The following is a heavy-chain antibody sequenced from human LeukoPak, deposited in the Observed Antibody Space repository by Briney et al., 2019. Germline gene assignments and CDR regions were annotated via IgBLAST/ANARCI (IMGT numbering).Heavy chain of an antibody. CDR1: GYTLTELS. D-gene: IGHD1-20*01. V-gene: IGHV1-24*01. CDR3: ATLGEIPGPTFGWAI. Sequence: ASVKVSCKVSGYTLTELSMHWVRQAPGKGLEWMGGFDPEDGETIYAQKFQGRVTMTEDTSTDTAYMELSSLRSEDTAVYYCATLGEIPGPTFGWAIWGQGTMVTVSS. CDR2: FDPEDGET. J-gene: IGHJ3*02.